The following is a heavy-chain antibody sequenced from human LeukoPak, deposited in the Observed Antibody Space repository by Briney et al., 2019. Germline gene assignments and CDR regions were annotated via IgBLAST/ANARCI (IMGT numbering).Heavy chain of an antibody. CDR3: ARGLGSRYYFNS. Sequence: SETLSLTCTVSSGSISNYYWSWIRQPPGKGPEWIGYLYYSGSTNYNPSLKSRVTISGDTSKNQFSLKLTSVTAADTAVYYCARGLGSRYYFNSWGQGTLVTVSS. CDR2: LYYSGST. CDR1: SGSISNYY. J-gene: IGHJ4*02. D-gene: IGHD3-10*01. V-gene: IGHV4-59*01.